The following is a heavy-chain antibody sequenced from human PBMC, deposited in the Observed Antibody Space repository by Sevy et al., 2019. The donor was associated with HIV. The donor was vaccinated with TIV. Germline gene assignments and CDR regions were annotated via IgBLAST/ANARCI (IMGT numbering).Heavy chain of an antibody. CDR1: GGSISSGGYY. D-gene: IGHD4-17*01. CDR2: IYYSGST. Sequence: SETLSLTCTVSGGSISSGGYYWSWIRQHPGKGLEWIGYIYYSGSTYYDPSLKSRVTISVDTSKNQFSLKLSSVTAADTAVYYGARAVTDYFDYWGQGTLVTVSS. V-gene: IGHV4-31*03. CDR3: ARAVTDYFDY. J-gene: IGHJ4*02.